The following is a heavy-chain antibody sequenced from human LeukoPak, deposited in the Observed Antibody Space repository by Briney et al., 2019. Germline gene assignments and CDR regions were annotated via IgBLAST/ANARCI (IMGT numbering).Heavy chain of an antibody. V-gene: IGHV1-3*01. CDR3: ARDNYDFWSGYYRTYGMDV. D-gene: IGHD3-3*01. J-gene: IGHJ6*02. Sequence: SGGSLRLSCAASGFTFSSYGMHWVRQAPGQRLEWMGWISAGNGNTKYSQKFQGRVTITRDTSASTAYMELSSLRSEDTAVYYCARDNYDFWSGYYRTYGMDVWGQGTTVTVSS. CDR1: GFTFSSYG. CDR2: ISAGNGNT.